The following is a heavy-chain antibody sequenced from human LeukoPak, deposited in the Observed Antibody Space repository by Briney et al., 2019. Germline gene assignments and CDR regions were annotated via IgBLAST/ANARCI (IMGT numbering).Heavy chain of an antibody. CDR3: ARTSRHYYNSGSDVAPWPAEMDV. CDR1: GGSISTYC. D-gene: IGHD3-10*01. V-gene: IGHV4-4*07. J-gene: IGHJ6*02. CDR2: IYSNGNT. Sequence: SETLSLTCTVSGGSISTYCWSWIRQPAGKGLERIGYIYSNGNTVYSPSLNSRASISLDTSKNQFFLRLTSVIAADTAVYYCARTSRHYYNSGSDVAPWPAEMDVWGQGTTVTVSS.